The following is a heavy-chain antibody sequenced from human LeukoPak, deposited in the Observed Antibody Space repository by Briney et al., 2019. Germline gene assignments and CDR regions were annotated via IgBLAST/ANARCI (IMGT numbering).Heavy chain of an antibody. CDR2: IYYSGST. CDR1: GGSISSSSYY. D-gene: IGHD3-10*01. Sequence: SETLSLTCTVSGGSISSSSYYWGWIRQPPGKGLEWIGSIYYSGSTYYNPSLKSRVTISVDTSKNQFSLKLSSVTAADTAVYYCARVSITMVRGEGNWFDPWGQGTLVTVSS. CDR3: ARVSITMVRGEGNWFDP. V-gene: IGHV4-39*07. J-gene: IGHJ5*02.